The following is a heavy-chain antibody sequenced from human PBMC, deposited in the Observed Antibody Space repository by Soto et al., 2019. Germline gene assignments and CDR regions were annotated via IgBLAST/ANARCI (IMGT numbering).Heavy chain of an antibody. Sequence: QVQLVQSGPEVKEPGASVKVSCKASGYTFNKYPMHWVRQAPGQGLEWMGWINAANGDTGYSQKFQGRVTLTRDTSASTAYMELSSLRSEDTAVYSCARKDYYGSGIYYFDYWGQGTLVTVSS. CDR1: GYTFNKYP. V-gene: IGHV1-3*01. CDR3: ARKDYYGSGIYYFDY. CDR2: INAANGDT. J-gene: IGHJ4*02. D-gene: IGHD3-10*01.